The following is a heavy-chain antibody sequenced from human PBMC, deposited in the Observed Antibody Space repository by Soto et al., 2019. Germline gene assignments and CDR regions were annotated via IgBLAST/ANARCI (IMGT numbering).Heavy chain of an antibody. J-gene: IGHJ5*02. CDR1: GYTFTSYD. D-gene: IGHD5-12*01. CDR2: MNPNSGNT. CDR3: ARETRGLRGTSLDP. V-gene: IGHV1-8*01. Sequence: QVQLVQSGAEVKKPGASVKVSCKASGYTFTSYDINWVRQATGQGLEWMGWMNPNSGNTGYAQKFQGRVTMTRNTSISTAYMDLSSLRSEDTAVYYCARETRGLRGTSLDPWGQGTLVTVSS.